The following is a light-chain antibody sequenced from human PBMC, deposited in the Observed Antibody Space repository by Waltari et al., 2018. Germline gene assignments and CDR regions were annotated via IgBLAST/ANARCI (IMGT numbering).Light chain of an antibody. J-gene: IGKJ4*01. Sequence: EIVLPQSPATLSLSPGASATLSCRASQGVNMYLTWYQQRPGQAPRLLSYDTSNRATDIPARFSGSGSETDFSLTISSLEPEDFAGYCCQQRRNWPLTFGGGTKVEIK. CDR3: QQRRNWPLT. CDR1: QGVNMY. V-gene: IGKV3-11*01. CDR2: DTS.